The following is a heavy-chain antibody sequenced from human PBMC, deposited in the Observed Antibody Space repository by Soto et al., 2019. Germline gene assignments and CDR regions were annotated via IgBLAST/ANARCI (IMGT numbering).Heavy chain of an antibody. Sequence: PSETLSLTCAVSGGSISSINWWSWVRQPPGKGLEWIGEIYHSGSTNYNPSLKSRVTISVDKSKNQFSLKLSSVTAADTAVYYCASGANSYRPYLPYFDYWGQGTLVTVSS. CDR2: IYHSGST. CDR1: GGSISSINW. CDR3: ASGANSYRPYLPYFDY. D-gene: IGHD5-18*01. J-gene: IGHJ4*02. V-gene: IGHV4-4*02.